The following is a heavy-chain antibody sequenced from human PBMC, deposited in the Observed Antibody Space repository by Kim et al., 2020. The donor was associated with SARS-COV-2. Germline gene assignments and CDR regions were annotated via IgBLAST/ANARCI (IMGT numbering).Heavy chain of an antibody. CDR3: ARLLWFGESYFDY. D-gene: IGHD3-10*01. J-gene: IGHJ4*02. V-gene: IGHV5-51*01. Sequence: RYTPSFQGQVTISADKTSSTAYLKWSSLKASDTAMYCCARLLWFGESYFDYWGQGTLVTVYS.